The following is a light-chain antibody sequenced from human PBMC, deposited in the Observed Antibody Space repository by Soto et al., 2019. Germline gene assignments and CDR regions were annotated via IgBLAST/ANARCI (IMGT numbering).Light chain of an antibody. V-gene: IGLV2-14*01. J-gene: IGLJ1*01. CDR1: SSDVGGYDY. Sequence: QSALTQPASVSGSPGQSVTISCTGASSDVGGYDYVSWYQQHPGKAPKLILYEVNNRPSGVSNHFSGSKSGNTASLIISGLQAADEADYYCSSYSTPSTLVFGSGTKLTVL. CDR3: SSYSTPSTLV. CDR2: EVN.